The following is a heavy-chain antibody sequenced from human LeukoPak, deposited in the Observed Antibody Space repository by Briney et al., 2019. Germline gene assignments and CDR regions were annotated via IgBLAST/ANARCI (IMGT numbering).Heavy chain of an antibody. V-gene: IGHV4-59*01. CDR3: ARGYDFYYYYYYMDV. CDR2: IFDRGTT. CDR1: GGSISSYY. D-gene: IGHD3-3*01. J-gene: IGHJ6*03. Sequence: SETLSLTCTVSGGSISSYYWSWIRQPPGKGLEWIGYIFDRGTTNYNPSLESRVTISAETSKNQVSLKVKSVTAADTAVYYCARGYDFYYYYYYMDVWGKGTTVTVSS.